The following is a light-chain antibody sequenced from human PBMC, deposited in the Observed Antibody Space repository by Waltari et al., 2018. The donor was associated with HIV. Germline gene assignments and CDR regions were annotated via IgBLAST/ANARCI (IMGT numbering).Light chain of an antibody. J-gene: IGKJ1*01. CDR3: HQYGTSVWT. V-gene: IGKV3-20*01. CDR2: AAS. Sequence: VLTQSPASLSVSPGARATLPCRASQTISDNLLAWYQQKPGQAPRLLIYAASRRASDVPVRFSGSHSATDFILTIDRLEPEDSAVYFCHQYGTSVWTFGQGTKVEIK. CDR1: QTISDNL.